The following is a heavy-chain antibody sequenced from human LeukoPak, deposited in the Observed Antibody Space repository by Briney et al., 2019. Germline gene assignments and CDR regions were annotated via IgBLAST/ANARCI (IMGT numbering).Heavy chain of an antibody. J-gene: IGHJ6*02. V-gene: IGHV3-30*03. CDR3: AIEYSYGYNYYGMDV. D-gene: IGHD5-18*01. Sequence: GRSLRLSCAASGFTFSSYGMHWVRQAPGKGLEWVAVISYDGSNKYYADSVKGRFTISRDNSKNTLYLQMNSLRAEDTAVYYCAIEYSYGYNYYGMDVWGQGTTVTVSS. CDR1: GFTFSSYG. CDR2: ISYDGSNK.